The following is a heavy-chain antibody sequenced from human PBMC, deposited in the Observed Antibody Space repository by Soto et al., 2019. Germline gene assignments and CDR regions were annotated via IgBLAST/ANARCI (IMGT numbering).Heavy chain of an antibody. CDR1: GYPVTAYY. J-gene: IGHJ3*02. D-gene: IGHD3-3*01. CDR2: INPATGAA. V-gene: IGHV1-2*02. Sequence: QLHLVQSGAVVKKPGASVTVSCSASGYPVTAYYMHWVRQAPGRGLEWMGGINPATGAAKYAQTFQGRGTMTRVTSKSTGFMELGGLTSGETAVFYWARGGGVGVAGSAAFDMWGQGTLVTVSS. CDR3: ARGGGVGVAGSAAFDM.